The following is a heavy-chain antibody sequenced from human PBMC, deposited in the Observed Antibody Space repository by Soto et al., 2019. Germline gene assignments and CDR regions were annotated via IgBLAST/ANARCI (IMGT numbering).Heavy chain of an antibody. CDR1: RDTFSGYS. CDR3: ARALYGGNYYGMDV. V-gene: IGHV1-69*13. CDR2: ISPKFGTS. Sequence: ASVKVSCKASRDTFSGYSIVWVRQAPGRGLEWVGGISPKFGTSTYARKFQGRVTITADESTSTAYMELTSLRSEDTAVYYCARALYGGNYYGMDVWGQGTTVTVSS. D-gene: IGHD2-15*01. J-gene: IGHJ6*02.